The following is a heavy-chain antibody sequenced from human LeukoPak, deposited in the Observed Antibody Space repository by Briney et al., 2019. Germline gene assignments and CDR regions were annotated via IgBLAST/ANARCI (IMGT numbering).Heavy chain of an antibody. Sequence: PGRSLRLSCAASGFTFSSYGMHWVRQAPGKGLEWVAVISYDGSNKYYADSVKGRFTISRDNSKNTLYLQMNSLRAEDTAVYYCAKEDSSSSGFDYWGQGTLVTVSS. V-gene: IGHV3-30*18. D-gene: IGHD6-6*01. CDR1: GFTFSSYG. J-gene: IGHJ4*02. CDR2: ISYDGSNK. CDR3: AKEDSSSSGFDY.